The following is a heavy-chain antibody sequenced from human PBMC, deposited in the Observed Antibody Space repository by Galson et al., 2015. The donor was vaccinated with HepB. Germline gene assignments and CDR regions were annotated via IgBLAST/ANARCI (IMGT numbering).Heavy chain of an antibody. J-gene: IGHJ3*02. Sequence: SLRLSCAASGFTVSSNYMSWVRQAPGKGLEWVSVIYSGGSTYYADSVKGRFTISRDNSKNTLYLQMNSLRAEDTAVYYCARDWANDAFDIWGQGTMVTVSS. D-gene: IGHD7-27*01. CDR1: GFTVSSNY. CDR2: IYSGGST. CDR3: ARDWANDAFDI. V-gene: IGHV3-66*01.